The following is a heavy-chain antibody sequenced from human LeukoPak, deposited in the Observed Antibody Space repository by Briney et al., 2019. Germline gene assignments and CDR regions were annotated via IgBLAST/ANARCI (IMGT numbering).Heavy chain of an antibody. V-gene: IGHV1-69*04. J-gene: IGHJ4*02. Sequence: SVKVSCKASGYTFTGYYMHWVRQAPGQGLEWMGRIIPILGIANYAQKFQGRVTITADKSTSTAYMELSSLRSEDTAVYYCAREDRDCYNNHYFDYWGQGTLVTVSS. CDR2: IIPILGIA. D-gene: IGHD5-24*01. CDR3: AREDRDCYNNHYFDY. CDR1: GYTFTGYY.